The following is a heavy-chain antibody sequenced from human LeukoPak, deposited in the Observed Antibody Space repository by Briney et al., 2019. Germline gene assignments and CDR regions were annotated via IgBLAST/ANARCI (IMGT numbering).Heavy chain of an antibody. J-gene: IGHJ6*02. D-gene: IGHD5-12*01. CDR3: ATGTIVATIWGTTNYYYYGMDV. Sequence: ASVKVSCKVSEYTLTELSMHWVRQAPGKGLEWMGGFDPEDGETIYAQKFQGRVTMTEDTSTDTAYMELSSLRSEDTAVYYCATGTIVATIWGTTNYYYYGMDVWGQGTTVTVSS. V-gene: IGHV1-24*01. CDR1: EYTLTELS. CDR2: FDPEDGET.